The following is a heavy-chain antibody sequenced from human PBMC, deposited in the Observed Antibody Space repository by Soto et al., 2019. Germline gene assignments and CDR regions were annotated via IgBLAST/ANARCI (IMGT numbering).Heavy chain of an antibody. CDR2: ISWNSDII. V-gene: IGHV3-9*01. CDR3: AKDSQFYYMDV. Sequence: EVQLVESGGGLAQPGRSLRLSCAASGFNINYYAMHWVRQAPGKGLEWVSGISWNSDIIGYADSVKGRFTISRDNAKNSLYLQMNSLRAEDTALYDCAKDSQFYYMDVWGQGTTVTVSS. J-gene: IGHJ6*03. CDR1: GFNINYYA.